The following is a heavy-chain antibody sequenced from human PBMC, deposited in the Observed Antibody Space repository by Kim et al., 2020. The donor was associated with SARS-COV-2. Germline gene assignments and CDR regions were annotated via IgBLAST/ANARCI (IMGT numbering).Heavy chain of an antibody. D-gene: IGHD3-22*01. J-gene: IGHJ4*02. CDR2: IYYSGST. CDR1: GGSISSYY. V-gene: IGHV4-59*01. CDR3: ARLTYYYYDSSGYYSLIYFDY. Sequence: SETLSLTCTVSGGSISSYYWSWIRQPPGKGLEWIGYIYYSGSTNYNPSLKSRVTISVDTSTNQFSLKLSSVTAADTAVYYCARLTYYYYDSSGYYSLIYFDYWGQGTLVTVSS.